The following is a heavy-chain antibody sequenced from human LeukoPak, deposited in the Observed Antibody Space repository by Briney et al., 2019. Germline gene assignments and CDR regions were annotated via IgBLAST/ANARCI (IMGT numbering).Heavy chain of an antibody. J-gene: IGHJ6*02. D-gene: IGHD3-9*01. CDR3: ASRYEVLTGMLADYYYAMDV. CDR2: ISTSGSPI. Sequence: PGGSLRLSCAASGFTFSSYEMNWVRQAPGKGLEWLSYISTSGSPIYYADSVKGRFTISRDNTKNSLYLQMNSLRAEDTAVYYCASRYEVLTGMLADYYYAMDVWGQGTTVTVSS. CDR1: GFTFSSYE. V-gene: IGHV3-48*03.